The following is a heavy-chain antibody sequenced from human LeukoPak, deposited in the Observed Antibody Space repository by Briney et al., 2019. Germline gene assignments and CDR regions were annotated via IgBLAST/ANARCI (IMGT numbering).Heavy chain of an antibody. CDR1: GFNFSSYS. CDR2: ISSSSSYI. J-gene: IGHJ4*02. CDR3: ASPGHYDSSGYYDY. D-gene: IGHD3-22*01. V-gene: IGHV3-21*01. Sequence: GGSLRLSCAASGFNFSSYSMNWVRQAPGKGLEWVSSISSSSSYIYYADSVKGRFTISRDNAKNSLYLQMNSLSAKYPPVNYCASPGHYDSSGYYDYWGQGTLVTVSS.